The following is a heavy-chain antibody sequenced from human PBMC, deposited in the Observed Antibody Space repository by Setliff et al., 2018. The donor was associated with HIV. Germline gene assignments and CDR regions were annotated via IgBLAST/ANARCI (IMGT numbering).Heavy chain of an antibody. J-gene: IGHJ4*02. CDR3: AKSSPSIGYITDC. V-gene: IGHV4-59*01. CDR2: IYYTGST. CDR1: GGSISSYY. Sequence: SETLSLTCTVSGGSISSYYWSWIRQPPGKRLEWIGYIYYTGSTNYNPSLKSRVTISVDTSKNHLFLKLTSVTTADTAVYFCAKSSPSIGYITDCWGQGAPVTVSS. D-gene: IGHD5-12*01.